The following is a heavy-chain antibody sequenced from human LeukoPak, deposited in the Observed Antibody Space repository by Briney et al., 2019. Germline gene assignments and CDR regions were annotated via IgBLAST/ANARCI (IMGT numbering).Heavy chain of an antibody. J-gene: IGHJ5*02. V-gene: IGHV3-7*01. D-gene: IGHD5-12*01. CDR2: MNYDGSEV. Sequence: GGSLTLSCAASGFTFISSWMNWVRQAPGKGLEWVAGMNYDGSEVYYVDSVKGRFTISRDNAENSLYLQMNSLRAEDTAVYYSARDAAGYAPWGQGTLVTV. CDR1: GFTFISSW. CDR3: ARDAAGYAP.